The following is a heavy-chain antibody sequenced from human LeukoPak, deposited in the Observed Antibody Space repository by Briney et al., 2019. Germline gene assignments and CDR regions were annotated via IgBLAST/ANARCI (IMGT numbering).Heavy chain of an antibody. J-gene: IGHJ2*01. Sequence: GASVKVSCKASGYTFTSYYMHWVRRAPGQGLEWMGIINPSGGSTSYAQKFQGRVTMTRDTSTSTVYMELSSLRSEDTAVYYCASTKYVYWYFDLWGRGTLVTVSS. CDR1: GYTFTSYY. CDR2: INPSGGST. CDR3: ASTKYVYWYFDL. D-gene: IGHD2-2*01. V-gene: IGHV1-46*01.